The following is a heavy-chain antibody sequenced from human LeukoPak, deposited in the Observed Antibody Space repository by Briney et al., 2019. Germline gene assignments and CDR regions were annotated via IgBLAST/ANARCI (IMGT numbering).Heavy chain of an antibody. Sequence: GGSLRLSCAASGFTVSSNYMSWVREAPGEGLEWVSVIYSGGSTYYADSVKGRFTISRDNSKNALYLQMNSLRAEDTAVYYCARDSIVGARDAFDIWGQGTMVTVSS. CDR1: GFTVSSNY. CDR2: IYSGGST. J-gene: IGHJ3*02. V-gene: IGHV3-66*02. CDR3: ARDSIVGARDAFDI. D-gene: IGHD1-26*01.